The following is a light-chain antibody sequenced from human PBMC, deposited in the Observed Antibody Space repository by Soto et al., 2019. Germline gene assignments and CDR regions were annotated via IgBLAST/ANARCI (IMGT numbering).Light chain of an antibody. V-gene: IGKV1-5*03. Sequence: DIQMTQSPSTLSASVGDRVTITCRASQSISSWLAWYQQKPGKAPKLLIYKASSLESGVPSRFSGSGSRTEFTLTISSLQPDDFATYYCQQYNSYSWWTFGQGTKVEIK. J-gene: IGKJ1*01. CDR1: QSISSW. CDR2: KAS. CDR3: QQYNSYSWWT.